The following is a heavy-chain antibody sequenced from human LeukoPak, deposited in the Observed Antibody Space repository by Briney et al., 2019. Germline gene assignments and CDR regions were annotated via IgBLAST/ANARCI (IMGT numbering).Heavy chain of an antibody. CDR3: AKEIYGDSTGGRFQQ. D-gene: IGHD4-17*01. Sequence: GGSLRLSCAASEFTFSSYAMNWVRQAPGKGLEWVSAISGSSGRTYYADSVKGRFTISRDNSKNTLYLQMNSLRAEDTAVYYCAKEIYGDSTGGRFQQWGQGTLVTVSS. J-gene: IGHJ1*01. V-gene: IGHV3-23*01. CDR2: ISGSSGRT. CDR1: EFTFSSYA.